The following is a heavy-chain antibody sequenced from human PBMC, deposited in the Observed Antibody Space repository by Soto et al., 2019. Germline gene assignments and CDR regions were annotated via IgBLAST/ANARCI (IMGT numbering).Heavy chain of an antibody. J-gene: IGHJ4*02. D-gene: IGHD2-15*01. CDR2: INHSGST. CDR1: GGSFSGYY. CDR3: ARVVVVAFPFDY. Sequence: QVQLQQQGAGLLMPSETLSLTCAVYGGSFSGYYWSWIRQPPGKGLEWIGEINHSGSTNYNPSLKSRVTRSVDTSKNQFSLKLSSVTAADTAVYYCARVVVVAFPFDYWGQGTLVTVSS. V-gene: IGHV4-34*01.